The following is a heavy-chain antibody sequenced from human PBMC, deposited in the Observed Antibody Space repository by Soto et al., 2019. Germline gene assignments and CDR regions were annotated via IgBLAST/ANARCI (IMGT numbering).Heavy chain of an antibody. CDR3: ARALHGMDV. J-gene: IGHJ6*02. V-gene: IGHV3-11*05. CDR1: GITFSDYY. CDR2: ISSSGHYT. Sequence: QVQLVESGGGLVKPGGCLTLSCAASGITFSDYYMSWIRQAPGKGLEWVSYISSSGHYTEHADSVRGRFTTSRDNARNSLYPQMNSLRVDDTVVYYRARALHGMDVWGHGTTVPVSS. D-gene: IGHD1-26*01.